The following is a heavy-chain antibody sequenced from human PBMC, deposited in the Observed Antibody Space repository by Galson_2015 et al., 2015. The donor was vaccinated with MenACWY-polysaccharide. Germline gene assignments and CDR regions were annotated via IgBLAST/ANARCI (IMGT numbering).Heavy chain of an antibody. Sequence: SETLSLTCSVSGASITSYYWNWIRQPPGKGLGWIGYGHYSGSASYTPSLKSRVTISIDRSKNQFSLLLTSVTAADTALYFCAGAVSMTAMQSWYFDLWGRGTLVTVSS. V-gene: IGHV4-59*12. D-gene: IGHD2-21*02. CDR1: GASITSYY. J-gene: IGHJ2*01. CDR3: AGAVSMTAMQSWYFDL. CDR2: GHYSGSA.